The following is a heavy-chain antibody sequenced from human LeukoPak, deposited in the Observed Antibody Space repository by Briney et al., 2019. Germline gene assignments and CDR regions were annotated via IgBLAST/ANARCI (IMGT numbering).Heavy chain of an antibody. J-gene: IGHJ3*02. CDR3: ASAMMSGAFDI. D-gene: IGHD3-22*01. V-gene: IGHV4-30-4*07. Sequence: SETLSLTCALSVGSISRGGYSWTWIRKPPGKGLEWIGYIYYSGSTYYNPSLKSRVTISVDTSKNQFYLKMSSVTAEDTAVYYCASAMMSGAFDIWGQGTMVTVSS. CDR2: IYYSGST. CDR1: VGSISRGGYS.